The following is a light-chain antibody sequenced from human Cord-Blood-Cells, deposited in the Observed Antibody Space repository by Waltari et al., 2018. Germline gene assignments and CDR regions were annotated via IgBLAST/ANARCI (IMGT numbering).Light chain of an antibody. Sequence: EIVLTQSPATLSLSPGERATLSCKASQSVSSYLAWYQQKPGQAPRLLIYDASNRATGIPARFSCSGSGTDFTLTISSLEPEDCAVDYCQQRNNWPLTFGGGTKVEIK. CDR1: QSVSSY. V-gene: IGKV3-11*01. CDR2: DAS. CDR3: QQRNNWPLT. J-gene: IGKJ4*01.